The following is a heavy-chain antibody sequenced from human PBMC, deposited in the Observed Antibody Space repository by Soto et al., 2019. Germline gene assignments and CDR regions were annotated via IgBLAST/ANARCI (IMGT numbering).Heavy chain of an antibody. CDR3: ASPQTGIIWYSSGWRQYCYVMDF. CDR1: GGSISTSNW. CDR2: VYHSGST. V-gene: IGHV4-4*02. D-gene: IGHD6-19*01. Sequence: PWETLSLTCAVSGGSISTSNWWSWVRQPPGKGLEWIGEVYHSGSTNYNPSFKSRVAMSVDKSKNQFSLKLSSVTAADTAVYYSASPQTGIIWYSSGWRQYCYVMDFWGQGTTVTGSS. J-gene: IGHJ6*02.